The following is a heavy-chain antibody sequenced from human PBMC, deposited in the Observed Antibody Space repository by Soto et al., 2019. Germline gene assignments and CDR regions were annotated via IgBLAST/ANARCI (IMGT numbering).Heavy chain of an antibody. V-gene: IGHV4-34*01. J-gene: IGHJ3*02. CDR2: INHSGST. CDR3: ALRYCSSTSCSSGAFDI. D-gene: IGHD2-2*01. CDR1: GGSFSGYY. Sequence: SETLSLTCAVYGGSFSGYYWSWIRQPPGKGLEWIGEINHSGSTNYNPSLKRRVTISVDTSKNQFSLKLSSVTAADTSVYYCALRYCSSTSCSSGAFDIWGQGTMVTVSS.